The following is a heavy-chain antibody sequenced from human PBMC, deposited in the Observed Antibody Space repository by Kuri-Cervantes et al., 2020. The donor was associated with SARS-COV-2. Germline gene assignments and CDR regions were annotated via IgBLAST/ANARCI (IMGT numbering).Heavy chain of an antibody. CDR3: ARIMDIVVVPAAGYGMDV. Sequence: SETLSLTCTVSGGSVSSGSYYWSWIRQPPGKGLEWIGYIYYSGSTNYNPSLKSRVTISVDTSKNQFSLKLSSVTAADTAVYYCARIMDIVVVPAAGYGMDVWGQGTTVTVSS. J-gene: IGHJ6*02. D-gene: IGHD2-2*03. V-gene: IGHV4-61*01. CDR1: GGSVSSGSYY. CDR2: IYYSGST.